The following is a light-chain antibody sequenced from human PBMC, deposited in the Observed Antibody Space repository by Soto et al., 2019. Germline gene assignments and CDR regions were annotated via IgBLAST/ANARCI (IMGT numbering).Light chain of an antibody. J-gene: IGKJ3*01. CDR1: QSVSSSF. CDR2: GAS. Sequence: EIVLTQSPGTLSLSPGERATLSCRASQSVSSSFLAWYQQKPGQAPRLIIYGASSRATGIPDRFSGSGSGTDFTLTISRLEPEDFAVYYCQQYDSSPATVGPGTKVDIK. CDR3: QQYDSSPAT. V-gene: IGKV3-20*01.